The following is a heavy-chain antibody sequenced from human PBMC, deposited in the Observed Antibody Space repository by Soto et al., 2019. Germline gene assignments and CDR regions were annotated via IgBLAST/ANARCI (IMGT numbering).Heavy chain of an antibody. CDR2: IFYTGDI. Sequence: PSETLSLTCTVSGDSITKHYWTWIRQPPGKGLEYIGYIFYTGDINYNPPLKSRVTISIDTSKNQFSLKLASVTAADTAIYYCARPARLVDVWGQGTMVTVSS. CDR3: ARPARLVDV. J-gene: IGHJ3*01. CDR1: GDSITKHY. V-gene: IGHV4-59*11.